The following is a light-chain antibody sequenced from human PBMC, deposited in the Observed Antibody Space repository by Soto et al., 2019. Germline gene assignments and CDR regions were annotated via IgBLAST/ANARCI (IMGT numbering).Light chain of an antibody. J-gene: IGKJ2*01. CDR2: TAT. Sequence: IQLTQSPSSLSASVGDRVTISCRANQSITTYLNWHQQRPGKSPKILISTATNLKSGVPSRFSGSGSGTDFTLTISSLQPDDFATYYCQQSYGTPYTFGQGTKLEIK. V-gene: IGKV1-39*01. CDR3: QQSYGTPYT. CDR1: QSITTY.